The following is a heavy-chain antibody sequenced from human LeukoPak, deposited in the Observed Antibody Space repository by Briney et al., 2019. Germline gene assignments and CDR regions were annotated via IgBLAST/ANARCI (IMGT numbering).Heavy chain of an antibody. D-gene: IGHD1-1*01. V-gene: IGHV4-34*01. J-gene: IGHJ5*02. Sequence: PSETLSLTCVVYGGSFSGYYWSWIRQPPGKGLERIGEINHSESTNYSPSLKSRVTISLDTSKNQFSLKLSSVTAADTAVYYCARGYNWNDGSWFDPWGQGTLVTVSS. CDR2: INHSEST. CDR3: ARGYNWNDGSWFDP. CDR1: GGSFSGYY.